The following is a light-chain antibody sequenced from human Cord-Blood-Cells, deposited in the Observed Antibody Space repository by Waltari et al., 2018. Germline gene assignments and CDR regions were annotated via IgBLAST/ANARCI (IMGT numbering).Light chain of an antibody. J-gene: IGLJ3*02. V-gene: IGLV2-11*01. Sequence: QSALTQPRSVSGSPGQSVTISCTGHSSAVGGYNYVSWYQQHPGKAPKLMIYEVSRRPSGVPDRFSGSKSGNTASLTISGLQAEDEADYYCCSYAGSYTWVFGGGTKLTVL. CDR2: EVS. CDR1: SSAVGGYNY. CDR3: CSYAGSYTWV.